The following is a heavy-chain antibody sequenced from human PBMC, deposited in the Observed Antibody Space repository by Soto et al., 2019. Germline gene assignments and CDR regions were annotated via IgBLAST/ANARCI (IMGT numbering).Heavy chain of an antibody. J-gene: IGHJ3*02. Sequence: PGGSLRLSCAASGFTFSAYWMHWVRQAPGKGLVWVSRTNTDGTATTYADSVEGRFTISRDNAKNMLYLQMNSLRAEDTAVYYCAHPRGYGVFDAYDIWGQGTMVTVSS. CDR3: AHPRGYGVFDAYDI. CDR1: GFTFSAYW. D-gene: IGHD4-17*01. V-gene: IGHV3-74*03. CDR2: TNTDGTAT.